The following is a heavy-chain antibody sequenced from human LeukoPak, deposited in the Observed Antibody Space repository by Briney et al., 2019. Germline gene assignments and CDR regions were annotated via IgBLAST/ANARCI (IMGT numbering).Heavy chain of an antibody. J-gene: IGHJ5*02. D-gene: IGHD3-3*01. V-gene: IGHV4-39*01. CDR2: IYYSGSA. CDR1: GGSISSSSYY. CDR3: VISTIRKGFDP. Sequence: PSETLSLTCTVSGGSISSSSYYWGWIRQPPGKGLEWIGSIYYSGSAYYNPSLKSRVTISVDTSKNQFSLKLSSVTAADTAVYYCVISTIRKGFDPWGQGTLVTVSS.